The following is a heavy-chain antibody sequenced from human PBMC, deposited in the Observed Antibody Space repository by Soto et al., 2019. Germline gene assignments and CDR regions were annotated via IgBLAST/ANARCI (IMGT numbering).Heavy chain of an antibody. CDR1: SGPTSSHN. D-gene: IGHD3-16*02. CDR2: VYSTGGT. J-gene: IGHJ6*02. V-gene: IGHV4-59*08. Sequence: QVQLQQSGPGLVKPSETLSLTCSVSSGPTSSHNWGWIRQTPGRGLEWIGYVYSTGGTSYNPSLNGRVTISAHPSTIHISLTLTPVTAADTAVYYCVRQQIVNLHGRVDVWGQGTTVRVSS. CDR3: VRQQIVNLHGRVDV.